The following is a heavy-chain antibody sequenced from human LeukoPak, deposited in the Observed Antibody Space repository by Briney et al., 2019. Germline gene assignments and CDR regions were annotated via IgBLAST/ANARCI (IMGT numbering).Heavy chain of an antibody. CDR2: IYYSGST. V-gene: IGHV4-59*01. CDR3: ARGGWYPESFQH. CDR1: GGSISSYY. J-gene: IGHJ1*01. D-gene: IGHD6-19*01. Sequence: SETLSLTCTVSGGSISSYYWNWIRQPPGKGLEWIGYIYYSGSTNYTPSLKSRVTISVDTSKNQFSLKLSSVTAADTAVYYCARGGWYPESFQHWGQGALVTVSS.